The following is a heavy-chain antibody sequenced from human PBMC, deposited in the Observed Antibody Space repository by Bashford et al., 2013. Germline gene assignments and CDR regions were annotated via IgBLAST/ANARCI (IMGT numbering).Heavy chain of an antibody. CDR2: ISHRGGT. D-gene: IGHD3-3*01. Sequence: SETLSLTCAVYGGSFSIYYWNWIRQSPGKGLEWIGEISHRGGTNYNPSLKSRVTISLDTSKRQISLKLSSVTAADTAVYYCARGHRSWSGYWYWGQGTLVTVSS. V-gene: IGHV4-34*01. CDR1: GGSFSIYY. CDR3: ARGHRSWSGYWY. J-gene: IGHJ4*02.